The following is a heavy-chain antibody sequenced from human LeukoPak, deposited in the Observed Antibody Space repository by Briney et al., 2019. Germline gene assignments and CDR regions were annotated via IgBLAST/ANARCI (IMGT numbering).Heavy chain of an antibody. CDR3: ARHDGYCSGGSCYFDY. Sequence: SETLSLTCTVSGGSISSYYWSWIRQLPGKGLEWIGYIYYSGSTNYNPSLKSRVTISVDTSKNQFSLKLSSVTAADTAVYYCARHDGYCSGGSCYFDYWGQGTLVTVSS. D-gene: IGHD2-15*01. CDR1: GGSISSYY. J-gene: IGHJ4*02. CDR2: IYYSGST. V-gene: IGHV4-59*08.